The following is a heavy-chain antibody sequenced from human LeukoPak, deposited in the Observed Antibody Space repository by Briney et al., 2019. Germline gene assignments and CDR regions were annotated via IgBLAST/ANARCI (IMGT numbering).Heavy chain of an antibody. CDR3: AKEGDEFRGYLDV. CDR1: GFTFSRLG. V-gene: IGHV3-30*02. CDR2: IHNDGTQG. J-gene: IGHJ6*03. D-gene: IGHD3-16*01. Sequence: PGGSLTLSCAASGFTFSRLGMQWVRQAPGKWLEWVAVIHNDGTQGQYADSVKGRFTISKDNSQNTLYLQMNNLRDDDTAVYYCAKEGDEFRGYLDVWGKGTTVTVSS.